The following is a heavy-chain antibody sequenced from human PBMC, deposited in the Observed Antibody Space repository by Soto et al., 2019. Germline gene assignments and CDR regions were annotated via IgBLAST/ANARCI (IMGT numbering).Heavy chain of an antibody. CDR3: ATSYYNFWSGYYLAYFDY. CDR2: INHSGST. Sequence: QVHLQQWGAGLLKPSETLSLTCAVYGVSFTGYYWSWIRQPPGKGLEWIGEINHSGSTNYNPSVKSRVTISVDTYKNQFSLKLSSVSGADTAVYYCATSYYNFWSGYYLAYFDYWGQGTLVTVSS. J-gene: IGHJ4*02. D-gene: IGHD3-3*01. CDR1: GVSFTGYY. V-gene: IGHV4-34*01.